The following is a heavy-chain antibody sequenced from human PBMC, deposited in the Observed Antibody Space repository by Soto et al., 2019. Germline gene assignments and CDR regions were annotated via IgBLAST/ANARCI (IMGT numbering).Heavy chain of an antibody. CDR1: GYTFTSYY. CDR3: ARDQASVVVDYSKHFDY. V-gene: IGHV1-46*01. J-gene: IGHJ4*02. CDR2: INPSGGST. Sequence: GASVKVSCKASGYTFTSYYMHWVRQAPGQGLEWMGIINPSGGSTSYAQKFEGRVTMTRDTSTSTVYMELSSLRSEDTAVYYCARDQASVVVDYSKHFDYWGQGTLVTVSS. D-gene: IGHD2-15*01.